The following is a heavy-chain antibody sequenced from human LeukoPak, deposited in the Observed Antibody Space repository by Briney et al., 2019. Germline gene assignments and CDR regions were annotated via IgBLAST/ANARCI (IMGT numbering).Heavy chain of an antibody. V-gene: IGHV3-74*01. J-gene: IGHJ4*02. CDR3: ASAPNENYFDF. Sequence: GGSLRLSCAASGFTFSSYWMHWVRQAPRKGLVWVSRINSDGSNTGYADSVKGRFTISRDNAKNTLYLQMNSLTAEDTAVYFCASAPNENYFDFWGQGTLVTVSS. CDR1: GFTFSSYW. CDR2: INSDGSNT.